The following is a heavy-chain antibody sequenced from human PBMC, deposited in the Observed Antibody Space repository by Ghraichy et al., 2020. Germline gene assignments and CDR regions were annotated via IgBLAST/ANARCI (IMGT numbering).Heavy chain of an antibody. CDR2: IYSGGST. J-gene: IGHJ3*02. D-gene: IGHD3-22*01. CDR3: ARVYYYDSSGYDDAFDI. CDR1: GFTVSSNY. V-gene: IGHV3-53*01. Sequence: GESLNISCAASGFTVSSNYMSWVRQAPGKGLEWVSVIYSGGSTYYADSVKGRFTISRDNSKNTLYLQMNSLRAEDTAVYYCARVYYYDSSGYDDAFDIWGQGTMVTVSS.